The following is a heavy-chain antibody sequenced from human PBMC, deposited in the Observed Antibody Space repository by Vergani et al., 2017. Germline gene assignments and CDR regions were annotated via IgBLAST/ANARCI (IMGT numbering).Heavy chain of an antibody. J-gene: IGHJ1*01. CDR1: GGSISSGDHC. V-gene: IGHV4-30-4*08. D-gene: IGHD5-12*01. CDR2: IFYSGTT. Sequence: QVQLQESGPGVVKPSQTLSLTCAVSGGSISSGDHCWTWIRQRPGKGLEWIGYIFYSGTTYDNPSLRSRLTISVDTSKNQFSLKLSSVTAADTAVYYCARDAGRWGATREHWGQGTLVTVSS. CDR3: ARDAGRWGATREH.